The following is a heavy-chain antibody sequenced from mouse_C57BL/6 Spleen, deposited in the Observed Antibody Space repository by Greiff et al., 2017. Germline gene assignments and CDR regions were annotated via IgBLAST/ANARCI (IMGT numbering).Heavy chain of an antibody. CDR2: ISPRDGST. V-gene: IGHV1-78*01. J-gene: IGHJ2*01. CDR3: GVITTVVNYFDY. CDR1: GYTLTDHT. D-gene: IGHD1-1*01. Sequence: QVQLQQSDAELVKPGASVKISCKVSGYTLTDHTIPWMQQRPEQGLEWIGYISPRDGSTKYTEKVKGKTTFTADKSTSTAYMQLNSLTSEDSAVYFCGVITTVVNYFDYWGQGTTLTVSS.